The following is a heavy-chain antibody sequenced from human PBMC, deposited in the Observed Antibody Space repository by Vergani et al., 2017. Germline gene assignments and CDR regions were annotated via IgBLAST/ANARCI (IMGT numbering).Heavy chain of an antibody. CDR2: ISWNSGSI. V-gene: IGHV3-9*01. J-gene: IGHJ6*02. CDR3: AKDLIAGTSYYYYGMDV. Sequence: EVQLVESGGGLVQPGRSLRLSCAASGFTFDDYAMHWVRQAPGKGLEWVSGISWNSGSIGYADSVKGRFTISRDNAKNSLYLQMNSLRAEDTALYYCAKDLIAGTSYYYYGMDVWGQGTTVTVSS. CDR1: GFTFDDYA. D-gene: IGHD2-21*01.